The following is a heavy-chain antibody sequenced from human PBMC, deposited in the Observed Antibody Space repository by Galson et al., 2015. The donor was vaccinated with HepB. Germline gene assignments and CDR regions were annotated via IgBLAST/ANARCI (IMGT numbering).Heavy chain of an antibody. Sequence: SLRLSCAASGFTFNSRPMNWVRQAPGKGLEFVSYISHNGVSIYYGDSVRGRFTISRDNARNSLYLQMNSLRDEDTAVYYCARDGGGWEVPPDYWGQGTLVTVSS. CDR1: GFTFNSRP. J-gene: IGHJ4*02. D-gene: IGHD1-26*01. V-gene: IGHV3-48*02. CDR3: ARDGGGWEVPPDY. CDR2: ISHNGVSI.